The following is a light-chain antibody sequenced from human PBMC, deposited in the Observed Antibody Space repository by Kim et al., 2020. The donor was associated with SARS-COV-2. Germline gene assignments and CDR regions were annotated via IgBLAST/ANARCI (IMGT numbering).Light chain of an antibody. Sequence: PGERATLSCRASQSVSSTYFSWYQQKPGQPPRLLIYGASDRAAGVPDRFSGSGSGTDFTLAISRLEPEDFAVYFCHQHGPSPWTFGQGTKV. CDR1: QSVSSTY. CDR2: GAS. V-gene: IGKV3-20*01. CDR3: HQHGPSPWT. J-gene: IGKJ1*01.